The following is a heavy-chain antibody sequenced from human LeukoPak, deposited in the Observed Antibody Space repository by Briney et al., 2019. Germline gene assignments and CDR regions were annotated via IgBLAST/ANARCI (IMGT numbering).Heavy chain of an antibody. J-gene: IGHJ4*02. CDR3: VLRGAVAAADF. CDR2: ISSSGSPI. CDR1: GFTFSSYE. V-gene: IGHV3-48*03. Sequence: PGGSLILSCAASGFTFSSYEMNWVRQAPGKGLEWVSYISSSGSPIYYADSVEGRFTISRDNAKNSLYLQMNSLRAEDTAVYYCVLRGAVAAADFWGQGTLVTVSS. D-gene: IGHD6-19*01.